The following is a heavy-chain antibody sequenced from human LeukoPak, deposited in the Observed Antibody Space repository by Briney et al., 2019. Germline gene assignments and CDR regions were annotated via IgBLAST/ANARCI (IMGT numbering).Heavy chain of an antibody. Sequence: PGRSLRLSCAASGFTFSSYGMHWVRQAPGKGLEWVAVISYDGSNKYYADSVKGRFTISRDNSKNTLYLQMNSLRAEDTAVYYCARGQGISRLYYYGMDVWGKGTTVTVSS. V-gene: IGHV3-30*03. J-gene: IGHJ6*04. CDR1: GFTFSSYG. CDR3: ARGQGISRLYYYGMDV. CDR2: ISYDGSNK. D-gene: IGHD2-15*01.